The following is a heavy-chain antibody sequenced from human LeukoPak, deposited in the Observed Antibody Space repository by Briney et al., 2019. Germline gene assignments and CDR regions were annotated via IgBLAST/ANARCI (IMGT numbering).Heavy chain of an antibody. CDR1: GFTFSSYG. D-gene: IGHD6-19*01. Sequence: GRSLTLSCAASGFTFSSYGMHWVRQAPGEGLEWVAVISYDGSNKNYADSVKGRFTISRDNSNNTLYLQMNSLRAEDTAVYYCAKDGGDSSGWNNDYWGQGTLVTVSS. J-gene: IGHJ4*02. CDR2: ISYDGSNK. V-gene: IGHV3-30*18. CDR3: AKDGGDSSGWNNDY.